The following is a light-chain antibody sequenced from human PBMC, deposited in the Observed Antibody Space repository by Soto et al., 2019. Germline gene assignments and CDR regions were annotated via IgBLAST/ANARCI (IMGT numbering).Light chain of an antibody. V-gene: IGLV2-14*01. CDR2: EVT. CDR3: SSYSATNTLV. J-gene: IGLJ1*01. CDR1: GSDVGGYDY. Sequence: QSVLTQPASVSGSPGQSITISCTGTGSDVGGYDYVSWYQHHPGKAPKVIIYEVTNRPSGVTSRFSGSKSENTASLTISGLQAEDEADYYCSSYSATNTLVFGSGTKVTVL.